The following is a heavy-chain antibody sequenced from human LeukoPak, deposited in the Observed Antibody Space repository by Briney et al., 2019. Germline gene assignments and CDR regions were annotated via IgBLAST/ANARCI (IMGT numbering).Heavy chain of an antibody. J-gene: IGHJ4*02. D-gene: IGHD6-19*01. V-gene: IGHV4-59*11. CDR2: IYYSGST. Sequence: SETLSLTCTVSGGSISTHYWSWIRQPPGKGLEWIGYIYYSGSTNYNPSLKSRVTISVDTSKNQFSLKLSSVTAADTAVYYCARDQWSSGWSFDYWGQGTLVTVSS. CDR3: ARDQWSSGWSFDY. CDR1: GGSISTHY.